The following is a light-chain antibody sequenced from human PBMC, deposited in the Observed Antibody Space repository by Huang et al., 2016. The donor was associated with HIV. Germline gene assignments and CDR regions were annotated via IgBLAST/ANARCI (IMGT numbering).Light chain of an antibody. J-gene: IGKJ1*01. CDR2: WAS. CDR1: QSVYSSSTSKDY. V-gene: IGKV4-1*01. Sequence: DIIMTQSPDSLAVSLGERATLNCRSSQSVYSSSTSKDYMAWFQQKPGQPPRLLLFWASTHEAGVPDRVSGSGSGTHFTLTIANLEAEDAAIYYCQQYYSSPQTFGQGTSVEVK. CDR3: QQYYSSPQT.